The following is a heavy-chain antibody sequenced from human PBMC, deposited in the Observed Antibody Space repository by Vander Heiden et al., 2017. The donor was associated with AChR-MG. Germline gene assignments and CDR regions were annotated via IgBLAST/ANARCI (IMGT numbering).Heavy chain of an antibody. CDR3: VRPAAAGGGSLDH. J-gene: IGHJ4*02. D-gene: IGHD3-16*01. CDR1: GYTYTIYD. Sequence: QVQLVQSGAAVKTPGGSVKVSCKASGYTYTIYDSNWVRQATGQGLEWMGWMNPNSGNTGYAQKCQGRVTMTRNTSISTAYMELSSLRSEDTAVYYCVRPAAAGGGSLDHWGQGTLVTVSS. V-gene: IGHV1-8*01. CDR2: MNPNSGNT.